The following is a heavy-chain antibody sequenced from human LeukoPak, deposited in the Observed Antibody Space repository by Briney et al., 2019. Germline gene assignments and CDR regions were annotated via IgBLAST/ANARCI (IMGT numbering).Heavy chain of an antibody. D-gene: IGHD6-19*01. J-gene: IGHJ4*02. V-gene: IGHV4-31*03. CDR2: IYYSGST. CDR3: ARDQAVAGPDY. Sequence: SETLSLTCTVSGGSISSGGYYWSWIRQHPGKGLEWIGYIYYSGSTYYNPSLKSRVTISVDTSKNQFSLKLSSVTAADTAVYYCARDQAVAGPDYWGQGTLVTVSS. CDR1: GGSISSGGYY.